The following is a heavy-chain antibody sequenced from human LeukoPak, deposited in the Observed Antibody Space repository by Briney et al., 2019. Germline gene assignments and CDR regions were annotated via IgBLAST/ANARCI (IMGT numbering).Heavy chain of an antibody. J-gene: IGHJ4*02. CDR1: GYTFTGYY. Sequence: ASVKVSCKASGYTFTGYYMHWVRQAPGHGLEWMGWINPNSGGTNYAQEFQGRVTMTRDTSISTAYMELSRLRSDDTAVYYCARVKLNYYGSGSYFLDYWGQGTLVTVSS. V-gene: IGHV1-2*02. CDR3: ARVKLNYYGSGSYFLDY. D-gene: IGHD3-10*01. CDR2: INPNSGGT.